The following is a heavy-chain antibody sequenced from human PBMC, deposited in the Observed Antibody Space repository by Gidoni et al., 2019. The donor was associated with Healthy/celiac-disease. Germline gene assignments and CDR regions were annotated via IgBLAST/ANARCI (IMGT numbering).Heavy chain of an antibody. CDR2: INHSGST. CDR1: GGSFSGYY. CDR3: ARGASSNGEYFQH. J-gene: IGHJ1*01. V-gene: IGHV4-34*01. D-gene: IGHD6-13*01. Sequence: QVQLQQWGAGLLKPSETLSLTCAVYGGSFSGYYWSWIRQPPGKGLEWIGEINHSGSTNYNPSLKSRVTISVDTSKNQFSLKLSSVTAADTAVYYCARGASSNGEYFQHWGQGTLVTVSS.